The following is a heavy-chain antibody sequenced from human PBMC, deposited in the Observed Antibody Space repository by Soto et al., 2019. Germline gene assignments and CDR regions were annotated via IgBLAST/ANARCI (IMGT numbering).Heavy chain of an antibody. CDR2: IIPVFRAP. CDR3: ARDKDLPQLGGNYYYITDV. D-gene: IGHD3-3*02. J-gene: IGHJ6*02. V-gene: IGHV1-69*12. Sequence: QVQLVQSGSEVKKPGSSVKVSCKVSGGGTFSTSAVSWVRQAPGQGLEWMGGIIPVFRAPDYAQKFQRRITITADGSARTVFLELTGLGFEDTAVYYCARDKDLPQLGGNYYYITDVLGQGTTVTVSS. CDR1: GGGTFSTSA.